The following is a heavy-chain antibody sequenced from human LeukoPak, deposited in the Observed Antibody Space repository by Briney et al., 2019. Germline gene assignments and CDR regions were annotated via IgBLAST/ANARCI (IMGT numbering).Heavy chain of an antibody. Sequence: GGSLRLSCAASGFTFSGSAMHWVRQASGKGLEWVGRIRSKVNSYATAYAASVKGRFTISRDDSKNTAYLQMNSLKTEDTAVYYCTRHPADSSGSGRVGYWGQGTLVTVSS. V-gene: IGHV3-73*01. CDR1: GFTFSGSA. CDR2: IRSKVNSYAT. J-gene: IGHJ4*02. D-gene: IGHD3-22*01. CDR3: TRHPADSSGSGRVGY.